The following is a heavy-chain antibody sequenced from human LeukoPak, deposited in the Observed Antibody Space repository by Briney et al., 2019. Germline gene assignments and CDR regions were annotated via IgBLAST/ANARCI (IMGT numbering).Heavy chain of an antibody. J-gene: IGHJ4*02. V-gene: IGHV4-59*01. CDR2: IYYSGST. Sequence: SETLSLTCTVSGGSISSYYWSWIRQPPGKGLEWIGYIYYSGSTNYNPSLKSRVTISVDTSKNQFSLKLSSETAADTAVYYCARARMATIRGYYFDYWGQGTLVTVSS. D-gene: IGHD5-24*01. CDR3: ARARMATIRGYYFDY. CDR1: GGSISSYY.